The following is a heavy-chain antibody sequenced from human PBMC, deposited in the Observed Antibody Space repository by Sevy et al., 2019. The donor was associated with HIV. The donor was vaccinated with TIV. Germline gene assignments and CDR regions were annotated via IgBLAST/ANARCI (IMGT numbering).Heavy chain of an antibody. J-gene: IGHJ4*02. CDR3: ASGSLDSTGYPFDY. CDR2: ISSSSTYI. Sequence: GGSLRLSCAASGFTFSIYTMNWVRQAPGKGLEWVSSISSSSTYIYYADSVRGRFTISRDNAKNSLYLQMHSLRAEDTAVYYCASGSLDSTGYPFDYWGQGTLVNVSS. D-gene: IGHD3-22*01. V-gene: IGHV3-21*01. CDR1: GFTFSIYT.